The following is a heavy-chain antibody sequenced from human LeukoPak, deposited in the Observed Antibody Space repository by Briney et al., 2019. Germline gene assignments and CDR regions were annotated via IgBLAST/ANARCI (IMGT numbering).Heavy chain of an antibody. CDR2: INPNSGGT. CDR1: GYTFTGYY. Sequence: ASVKVSRKASGYTFTGYYMHWVRQAPGQGLEWMGWINPNSGGTNYAQKFQGRVTMTRDTSISTAYMELSRLRSDDTAVYYCAREISVVPAAPGDYWGQGTLVTVSS. CDR3: AREISVVPAAPGDY. D-gene: IGHD2-2*01. J-gene: IGHJ4*02. V-gene: IGHV1-2*02.